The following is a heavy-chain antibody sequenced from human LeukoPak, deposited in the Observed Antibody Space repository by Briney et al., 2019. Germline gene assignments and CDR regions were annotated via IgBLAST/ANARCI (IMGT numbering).Heavy chain of an antibody. V-gene: IGHV1-69*04. D-gene: IGHD5-12*01. CDR1: GATLNIGHA. Sequence: VASVKVSCKAFGATLNIGHAFIWARQAPGQGLQWMGRIIPFLGEVNYAQNFQGRVSFTADKSTATMYMEMRGLSLDDTAIYYCSPCGHAYDWFGPWGQGTLVTVSS. CDR2: IIPFLGEV. J-gene: IGHJ5*02. CDR3: SPCGHAYDWFGP.